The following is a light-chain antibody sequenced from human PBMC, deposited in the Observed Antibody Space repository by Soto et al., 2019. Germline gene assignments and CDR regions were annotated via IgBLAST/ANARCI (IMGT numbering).Light chain of an antibody. Sequence: EIVMTQSPATLSVSPGERATLSCRASQSVSSNLAWYQQKPGQAPRRLIYGTSTRATGVPARFSGSGSGTEFTLTISSLQSEDFAVYYCQQYKTCPTLTFGQGTKVEIK. CDR3: QQYKTCPTLT. CDR2: GTS. J-gene: IGKJ1*01. V-gene: IGKV3-15*01. CDR1: QSVSSN.